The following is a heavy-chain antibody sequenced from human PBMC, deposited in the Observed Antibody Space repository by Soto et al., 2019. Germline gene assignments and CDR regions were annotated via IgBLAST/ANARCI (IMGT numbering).Heavy chain of an antibody. Sequence: VQLVESGGGLVQPGGSLRLSCAASEFSVRNKYMSWVRQAPGKGLEWVSVIYSGGSTYYADSVKGRFTISRDNSKNTLYLQMNSLRAEDTAVYYCVHPCNSNDCPTHWGPGTVVTVSS. J-gene: IGHJ4*02. V-gene: IGHV3-66*01. D-gene: IGHD2-2*01. CDR3: VHPCNSNDCPTH. CDR2: IYSGGST. CDR1: EFSVRNKY.